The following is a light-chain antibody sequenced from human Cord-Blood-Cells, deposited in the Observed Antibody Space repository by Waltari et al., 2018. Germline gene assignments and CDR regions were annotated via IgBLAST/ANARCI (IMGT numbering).Light chain of an antibody. CDR3: QKYISAPFT. CDR2: AAS. V-gene: IGKV1-27*01. J-gene: IGKJ3*01. CDR1: QGISNY. Sequence: DTPLTQSRSSMSASVGAIVTITCRASQGISNYLAWYQQKPGKVPKLLIYAASTLQSGVPSRFSGSGSGTDFTLTISSLQPEDVATYYCQKYISAPFTFGPGTKVDIK.